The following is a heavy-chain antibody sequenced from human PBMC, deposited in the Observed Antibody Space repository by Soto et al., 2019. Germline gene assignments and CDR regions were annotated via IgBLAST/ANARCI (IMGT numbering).Heavy chain of an antibody. Sequence: SETLSLTCAVSGGSVNANYWTWVRQSPGKGLEWIGEIYYNGKTNYSPSLKSRITISVDTSKNQFSLNLYSVTVADTAVYYCASARWDYWGQGTLVTVSS. CDR1: GGSVNANY. CDR3: ASARWDY. J-gene: IGHJ4*02. CDR2: IYYNGKT. V-gene: IGHV4-34*01.